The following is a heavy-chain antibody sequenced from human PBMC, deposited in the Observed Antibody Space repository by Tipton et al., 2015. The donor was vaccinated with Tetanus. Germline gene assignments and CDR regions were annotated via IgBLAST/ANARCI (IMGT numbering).Heavy chain of an antibody. CDR2: IWYDGSNK. CDR3: ARVDVYYDSSGSVDY. Sequence: SLRLSCAASGFTFSSYGMHWVRQAPGKGLEWVAVIWYDGSNKYYADSVKGRFTISRDNSKNTLYLQMNSLRAEDTAVYYCARVDVYYDSSGSVDYWGQGTLVTVSS. CDR1: GFTFSSYG. J-gene: IGHJ4*02. D-gene: IGHD3-22*01. V-gene: IGHV3-33*01.